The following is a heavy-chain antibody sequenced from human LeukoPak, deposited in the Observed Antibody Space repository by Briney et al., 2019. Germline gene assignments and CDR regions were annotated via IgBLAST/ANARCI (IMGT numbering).Heavy chain of an antibody. V-gene: IGHV3-23*01. D-gene: IGHD3-3*01. CDR2: ISGSSGHT. Sequence: GGSLRLSCAASGLTFSSYAMSWVRQAPGKGLEWVSAISGSSGHTYYADSVKGRFTISRDNSKNTLYLQMNSLRAEHTAVYYCAKVGFSEMEWLLYSDHWGQGTLVTVSS. CDR1: GLTFSSYA. CDR3: AKVGFSEMEWLLYSDH. J-gene: IGHJ4*02.